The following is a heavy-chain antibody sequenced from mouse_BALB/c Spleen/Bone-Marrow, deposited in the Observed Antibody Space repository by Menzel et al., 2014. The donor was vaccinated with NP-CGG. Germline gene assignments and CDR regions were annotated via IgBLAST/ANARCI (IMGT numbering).Heavy chain of an antibody. CDR1: GFTFTDYY. CDR2: IRNKANGYTT. J-gene: IGHJ2*01. Sequence: EVKLMDSGGGVAQPGRSLRLSCATSGFTFTDYYMNWVRQPPGKALECVAFIRNKANGYTTEYSASVKGRFTISRDNSQSILYLQMNTLRAEDSATYYCARDRGGLLFDPWGQGTTLTVSS. CDR3: ARDRGGLLFDP. V-gene: IGHV7-3*02. D-gene: IGHD1-1*02.